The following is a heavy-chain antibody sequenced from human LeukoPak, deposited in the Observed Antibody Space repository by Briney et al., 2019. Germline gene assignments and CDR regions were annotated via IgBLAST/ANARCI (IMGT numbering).Heavy chain of an antibody. CDR1: GSSISSGYY. J-gene: IGHJ4*02. CDR2: IYYSGST. V-gene: IGHV4-38-2*02. D-gene: IGHD3-22*01. CDR3: ARHARITMIVVVITEPLFDY. Sequence: SETLSLTCTVSGSSISSGYYWGWIRQPPGKGLEWIGNIYYSGSTNYNPSLKSRVTISVDTSKNQFSLKLSSVTAADTAVYYCARHARITMIVVVITEPLFDYWGQGTLVTVSS.